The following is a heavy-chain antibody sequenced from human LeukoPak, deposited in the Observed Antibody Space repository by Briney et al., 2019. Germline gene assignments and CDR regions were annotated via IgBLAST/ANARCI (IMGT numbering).Heavy chain of an antibody. D-gene: IGHD6-19*01. CDR3: ARDSRGGWYGGDGMDV. CDR2: IYSGGST. J-gene: IGHJ6*02. CDR1: GFTVSSNY. V-gene: IGHV3-66*01. Sequence: GGSLRLSCAASGFTVSSNYMSWVRQAPGKGLEWVSVIYSGGSTYYADSVKGRFTISRDNSKNTLYLQMNSLRAEDTAVYYCARDSRGGWYGGDGMDVWGQGTTVTVSS.